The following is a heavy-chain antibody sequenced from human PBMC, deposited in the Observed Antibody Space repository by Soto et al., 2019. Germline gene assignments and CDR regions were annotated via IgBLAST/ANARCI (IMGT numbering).Heavy chain of an antibody. CDR3: TTENSGSYFDYYGMEV. V-gene: IGHV3-15*01. CDR1: GFTFSNAW. Sequence: GGSLRLSCAASGFTFSNAWMSWVRQAPGKGLEWVGRIKSKTDGGTTDYAAPVKGRFTISRDDSKNTLYLQMNSLKTEDTGVYYCTTENSGSYFDYYGMEVWGQGTTVTGSS. J-gene: IGHJ6*02. D-gene: IGHD1-26*01. CDR2: IKSKTDGGTT.